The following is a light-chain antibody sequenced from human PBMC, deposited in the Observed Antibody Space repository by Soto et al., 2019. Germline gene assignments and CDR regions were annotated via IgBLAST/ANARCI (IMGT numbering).Light chain of an antibody. CDR1: QEVSNS. V-gene: IGKV1-16*01. J-gene: IGKJ3*01. CDR3: QQYKYYPFT. Sequence: DIKITRSPPSLSESVGDTVTITCRPSQEVSNSLAWFQQKPGKAPKSLIYAASTLRSGVPSRFSGSGSGTDFTLTISSLQPEDFATYYCQQYKYYPFTFGPGTKVDIK. CDR2: AAS.